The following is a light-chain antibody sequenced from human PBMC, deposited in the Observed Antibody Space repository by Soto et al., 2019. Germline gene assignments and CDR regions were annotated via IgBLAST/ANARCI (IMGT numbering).Light chain of an antibody. CDR3: QQSYTPPHT. V-gene: IGKV1-39*01. CDR2: TAS. Sequence: DIPMTQSPPSLSASVGDKVTITCRPSQSISHFLNWYQQKPGKAPKLLIYTASSLQSGFPSRFSGSGSGTHFTLTVSSLQPEDSATYFCQQSYTPPHTFGQGTELEIK. J-gene: IGKJ2*01. CDR1: QSISHF.